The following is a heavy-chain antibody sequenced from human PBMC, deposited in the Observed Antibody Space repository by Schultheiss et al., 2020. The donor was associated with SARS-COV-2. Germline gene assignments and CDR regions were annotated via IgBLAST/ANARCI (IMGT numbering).Heavy chain of an antibody. Sequence: SETLSLTCTVSGGSISSYYWSWIRQPPGKGLEWIGYIYYSGSTNYNPSLKSRVTISVDRSKNQFSLKLSSVTAADTAVYYCARGVADYDILTGYYTSYYYMDVWGKGTTVTVSS. CDR2: IYYSGST. V-gene: IGHV4-59*12. D-gene: IGHD3-9*01. CDR1: GGSISSYY. CDR3: ARGVADYDILTGYYTSYYYMDV. J-gene: IGHJ6*03.